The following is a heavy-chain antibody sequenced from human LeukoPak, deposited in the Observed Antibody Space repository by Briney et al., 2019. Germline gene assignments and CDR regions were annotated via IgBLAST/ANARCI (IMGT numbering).Heavy chain of an antibody. CDR2: ISYDGSRK. D-gene: IGHD5-18*01. CDR3: ARDHSYGYAYSFDF. Sequence: GGFLRLSCATSGFTFSNFAMHWVRLAPGKGLHWVSFISYDGSRKYYADSVKGRFTISRDSSNSTVYLDMNSLGPEDTAVYFCARDHSYGYAYSFDFWGRGNLVTVSS. V-gene: IGHV3-30*02. J-gene: IGHJ4*02. CDR1: GFTFSNFA.